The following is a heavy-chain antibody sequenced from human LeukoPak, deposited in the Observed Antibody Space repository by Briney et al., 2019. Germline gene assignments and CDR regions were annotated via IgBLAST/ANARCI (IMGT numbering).Heavy chain of an antibody. CDR3: ARSARVNDAFDI. CDR1: GDTFTSYY. V-gene: IGHV1-46*01. Sequence: ASVKVSCKASGDTFTSYYMHWVRQAPGQGLEWMGIINPSGGSTSYAQKFQGRVTMTRDTSTSTVYMELSSLRSADTAVYYCARSARVNDAFDIWGQGTMVTVSS. J-gene: IGHJ3*02. CDR2: INPSGGST. D-gene: IGHD3-22*01.